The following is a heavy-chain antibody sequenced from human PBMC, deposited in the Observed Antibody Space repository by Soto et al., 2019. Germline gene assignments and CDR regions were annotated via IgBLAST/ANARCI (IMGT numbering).Heavy chain of an antibody. D-gene: IGHD4-17*01. CDR3: ARDWYGDYFVYYYYGMDV. V-gene: IGHV1-69*13. CDR1: GGTFSSYA. CDR2: IIPIFGTA. J-gene: IGHJ6*02. Sequence: ASVKVSCKASGGTFSSYASSWVRQAPGQGLEWMGGIIPIFGTANYAQKFQGRVTITADESTSTAYMELSSLRSEDTAVYYCARDWYGDYFVYYYYGMDVWGQGTTVTVSS.